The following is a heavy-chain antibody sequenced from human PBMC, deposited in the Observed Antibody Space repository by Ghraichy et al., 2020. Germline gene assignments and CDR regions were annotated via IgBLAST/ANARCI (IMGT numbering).Heavy chain of an antibody. V-gene: IGHV3-7*01. CDR3: ATGGTRDRMATY. Sequence: GGSLRLSCAASGFTFSRSWMSWVRQVPGKGLEWVATIKQDGSEKYYVDSAKGRFTISRDNANNSLFLQMNSLRAEDTAVYYCATGGTRDRMATYWGQGILVTVSS. D-gene: IGHD1-1*01. CDR1: GFTFSRSW. J-gene: IGHJ4*02. CDR2: IKQDGSEK.